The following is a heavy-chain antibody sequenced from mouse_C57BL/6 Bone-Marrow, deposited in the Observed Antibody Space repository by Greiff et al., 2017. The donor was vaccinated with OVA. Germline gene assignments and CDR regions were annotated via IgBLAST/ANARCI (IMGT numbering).Heavy chain of an antibody. CDR1: GYTFPSYG. CDR2: IFSRSGNT. D-gene: IGHD3-2*02. Sequence: QVQLQQSGAELARPGASVKLSCKASGYTFPSYGISWVKQRTGQGLEWIGEIFSRSGNTYYNAKFKGKGTLPADKSSSTAYMELRSLTSEDSAVYFCARAGSAQARGSAYWGQGTLVTVSA. CDR3: ARAGSAQARGSAY. J-gene: IGHJ3*01. V-gene: IGHV1-81*01.